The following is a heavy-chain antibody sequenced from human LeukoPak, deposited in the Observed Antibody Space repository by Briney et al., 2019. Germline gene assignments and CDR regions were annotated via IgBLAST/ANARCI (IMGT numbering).Heavy chain of an antibody. CDR3: ARKVVNTPAAFDI. D-gene: IGHD3-22*01. Sequence: SVKVSCKASGGSFSSYAISWVRQAPGQGLEWMGRIIPIFGTANYAQKFQGRVTITTDESTSTAYMELSSLRSEDTAVYYCARKVVNTPAAFDIWGQGTMVTVSS. V-gene: IGHV1-69*05. J-gene: IGHJ3*02. CDR1: GGSFSSYA. CDR2: IIPIFGTA.